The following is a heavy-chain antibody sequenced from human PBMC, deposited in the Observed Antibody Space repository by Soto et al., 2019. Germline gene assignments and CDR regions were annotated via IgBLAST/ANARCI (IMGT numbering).Heavy chain of an antibody. J-gene: IGHJ4*02. V-gene: IGHV3-21*01. CDR2: ISSSSSYI. CDR1: GFTFSSYS. Sequence: PGWSLRLSCAASGFTFSSYSMNWVRQAPGKGLEWVSSISSSSSYIYYADSVKGRFTISRDNAKNSLYLQMNSLRAEDTAVYYCARDKYSSGWSLVDYWGQGTMVTVSS. D-gene: IGHD6-19*01. CDR3: ARDKYSSGWSLVDY.